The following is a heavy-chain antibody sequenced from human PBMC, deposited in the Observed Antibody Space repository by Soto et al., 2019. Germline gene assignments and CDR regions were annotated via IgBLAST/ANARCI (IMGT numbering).Heavy chain of an antibody. D-gene: IGHD2-21*02. V-gene: IGHV3-72*01. CDR2: IRNKANSYTT. CDR1: GFIFSDYY. CDR3: ARLYCGGDCYTPY. J-gene: IGHJ4*02. Sequence: QAGGSLRLSCAASGFIFSDYYMDWVRQAPGRGLEWVGRIRNKANSYTTEYAASVKGRFTISRDDSKKSLFLQMNSLKSEDAAVYYCARLYCGGDCYTPYWGQGTLVTVSS.